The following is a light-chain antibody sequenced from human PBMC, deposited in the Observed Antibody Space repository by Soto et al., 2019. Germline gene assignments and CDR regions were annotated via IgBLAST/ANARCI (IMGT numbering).Light chain of an antibody. CDR1: SSDVGGYNS. CDR3: SSYTSRSTLV. Sequence: QSALAQPASVSGSPGQSITISCTGTSSDVGGYNSVSWYQQHPGKAPKLMIYEVTNRPLGVSSRFSGAKSGNTASLTISGLQSEDEGDYYCSSYTSRSTLVFGTGTKLTVL. CDR2: EVT. V-gene: IGLV2-14*01. J-gene: IGLJ1*01.